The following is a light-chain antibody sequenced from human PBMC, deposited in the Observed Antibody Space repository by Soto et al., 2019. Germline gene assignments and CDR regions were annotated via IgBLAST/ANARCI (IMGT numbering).Light chain of an antibody. CDR2: EVT. Sequence: QSALTQPASVSGSPGQSITISCTGTSNDIGGYNYVSWYQQHPGKAPKLMIYEVTNRPSGVSNRVSGSKSGNTASLTISGLQAEYEAAYYCSSYTSSSTLYYVFGTGTKVTVL. J-gene: IGLJ1*01. V-gene: IGLV2-14*01. CDR1: SNDIGGYNY. CDR3: SSYTSSSTLYYV.